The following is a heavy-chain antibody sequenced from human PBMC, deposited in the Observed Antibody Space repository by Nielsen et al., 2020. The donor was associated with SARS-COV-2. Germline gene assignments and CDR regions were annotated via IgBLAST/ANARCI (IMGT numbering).Heavy chain of an antibody. Sequence: ASVKVSCKASGYTFTGYYMHWVRQAPGQGLEWMGWINPNSGGTNYAQKFQGRITMTEYTSADTAYMDLSSLRTEDTAVYYCATSLVAAIFGVLDYWGPGTLVTVSS. CDR1: GYTFTGYY. V-gene: IGHV1-2*02. CDR3: ATSLVAAIFGVLDY. CDR2: INPNSGGT. D-gene: IGHD3-3*01. J-gene: IGHJ4*02.